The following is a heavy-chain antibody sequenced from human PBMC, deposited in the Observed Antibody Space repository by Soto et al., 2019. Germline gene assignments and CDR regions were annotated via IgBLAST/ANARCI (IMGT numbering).Heavy chain of an antibody. CDR1: GGSITSGGYY. CDR2: IYYSWFT. V-gene: IGHV4-31*03. CDR3: ARSVFP. Sequence: QVQLQESGPGLVKPSQTLSLTCTVSGGSITSGGYYWGWIRQHPGKGLEWIGYIYYSWFTYYTPSLKSRVTISVDTSKNQFSLKLSSLTAADTAVYYCARSVFPWGQGTLVTVSS. J-gene: IGHJ5*02.